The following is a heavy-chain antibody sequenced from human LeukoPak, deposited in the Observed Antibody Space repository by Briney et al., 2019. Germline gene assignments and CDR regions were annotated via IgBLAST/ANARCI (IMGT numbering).Heavy chain of an antibody. CDR2: ISSSSSYI. CDR3: ARGRRDGYNFGY. J-gene: IGHJ4*02. V-gene: IGHV3-21*01. Sequence: GGSLRLSCAASGFTFSSYSMNWVRQAPGKGLEWVSSISSSSSYIYYADSVKGRFTISRDNAKNSLYVQMNSLRAEDTAVYYCARGRRDGYNFGYWGQGTLVTVSS. CDR1: GFTFSSYS. D-gene: IGHD5-24*01.